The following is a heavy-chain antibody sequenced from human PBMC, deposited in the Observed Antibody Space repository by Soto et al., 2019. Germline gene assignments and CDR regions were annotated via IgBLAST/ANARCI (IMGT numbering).Heavy chain of an antibody. CDR2: ISYDGSNK. CDR3: AKFYRIAVVDAFDI. CDR1: GFTFSSYG. J-gene: IGHJ3*02. D-gene: IGHD6-19*01. V-gene: IGHV3-30*18. Sequence: GGSLRLSCAASGFTFSSYGMHWVRQAPGKGLEWVAVISYDGSNKYYADSVKGRFTISRDNSKNTLYLQMNSLRAEDTAVYYCAKFYRIAVVDAFDIWGQGTMVTVSS.